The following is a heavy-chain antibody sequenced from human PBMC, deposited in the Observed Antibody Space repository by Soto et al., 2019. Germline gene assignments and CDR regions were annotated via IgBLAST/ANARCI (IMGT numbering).Heavy chain of an antibody. D-gene: IGHD3-16*01. V-gene: IGHV1-18*01. CDR2: ISPYTGNT. CDR1: GYIFVNYG. J-gene: IGHJ6*02. CDR3: VMVDNYVTPSPQDV. Sequence: QVQLVQSGDEVKKPGASVKVSCKASGYIFVNYGIAWVRQAPGQGLEWMGWISPYTGNTHSASKVQGRLTMTTDTSTSTAYMDLGSLTSDDTAVYYCVMVDNYVTPSPQDVWGQGTTVTVSS.